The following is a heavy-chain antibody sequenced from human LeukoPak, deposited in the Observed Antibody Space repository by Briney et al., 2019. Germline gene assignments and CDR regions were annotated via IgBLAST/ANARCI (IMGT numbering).Heavy chain of an antibody. Sequence: GGSLRLSCAVSGFTFSSYWMSWVRQAPGKGLEWVAHIKQDGSEKSYVDSVKGRFTIPRDKAKNSLYLQMNSLRVEDTAVYYCARGGSSWYGGFDIWGQGTMVTVSP. CDR2: IKQDGSEK. D-gene: IGHD6-13*01. CDR1: GFTFSSYW. CDR3: ARGGSSWYGGFDI. J-gene: IGHJ3*02. V-gene: IGHV3-7*01.